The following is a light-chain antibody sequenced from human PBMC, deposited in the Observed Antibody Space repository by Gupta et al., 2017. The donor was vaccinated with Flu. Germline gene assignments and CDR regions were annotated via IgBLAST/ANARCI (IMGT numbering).Light chain of an antibody. CDR3: YSRDNSDKGV. V-gene: IGLV3-10*01. Sequence: GETARSTGSVDLLKKRYVYLYQKKAGQAHVLVIYEDSKRPAGIPGRFSDSNADTMATVIISGAEVEEEADYYCYSRDNSDKGVFGGGTELIVV. CDR2: EDS. CDR1: LLKKRY. J-gene: IGLJ3*02.